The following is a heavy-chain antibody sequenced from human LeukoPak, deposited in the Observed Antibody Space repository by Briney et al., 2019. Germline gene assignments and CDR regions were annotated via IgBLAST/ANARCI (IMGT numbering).Heavy chain of an antibody. D-gene: IGHD3-3*01. J-gene: IGHJ6*03. CDR2: IYSGGST. V-gene: IGHV3-66*02. CDR3: ARGPTYYDFWSGPWYYYYYMDV. Sequence: QPGGSLRLSCAASGFTVSSNYMSWVRQAPGKGLEWVSVIYSGGSTYYADSVKGRFTISRDNSKNTLYLQMNSLRAEDTAVYYCARGPTYYDFWSGPWYYYYYMDVWGKGTTVTVSS. CDR1: GFTVSSNY.